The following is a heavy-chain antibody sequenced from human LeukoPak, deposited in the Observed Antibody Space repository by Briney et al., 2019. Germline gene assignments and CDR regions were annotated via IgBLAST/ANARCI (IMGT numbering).Heavy chain of an antibody. V-gene: IGHV4-34*01. CDR2: INHSGST. CDR3: ARGPCYPRRSSSTSCYYLL. J-gene: IGHJ4*02. Sequence: SETLSLTCAVYGGSFSGYYWSWIRQPPGKGLEWIGEINHSGSTNYNQSLKSRVTISVDTSKNQFSLKLSSVTAADTAVYYCARGPCYPRRSSSTSCYYLLWGQGTLVTVSS. CDR1: GGSFSGYY. D-gene: IGHD2-2*01.